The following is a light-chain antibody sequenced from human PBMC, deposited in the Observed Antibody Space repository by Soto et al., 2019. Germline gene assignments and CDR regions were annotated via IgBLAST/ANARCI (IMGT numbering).Light chain of an antibody. Sequence: ETVLTQYTGTLSLSPGERTTLSCRASQSVSSSYLAWYQQKPGQAPSLLIYGASRRATGIPDRFSGSGSGTDFTLTISRLEPEDFAVYYCQQYDSSPITFGQGTRLEIK. CDR1: QSVSSSY. J-gene: IGKJ5*01. CDR3: QQYDSSPIT. CDR2: GAS. V-gene: IGKV3-20*01.